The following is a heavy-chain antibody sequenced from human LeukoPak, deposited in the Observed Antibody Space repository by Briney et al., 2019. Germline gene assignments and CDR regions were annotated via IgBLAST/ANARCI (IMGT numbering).Heavy chain of an antibody. CDR1: GFTFSSYS. V-gene: IGHV3-21*01. Sequence: GGSLRLSCAASGFTFSSYSMNWVRQAPGKGLEWVSSISSSSSYIYYADSVKGRFTISRDNSKNTLYLQMNSLRAEDTAVYYCAKDVVGVNFDYWGQGTLVTVSS. D-gene: IGHD1-26*01. CDR2: ISSSSSYI. J-gene: IGHJ4*02. CDR3: AKDVVGVNFDY.